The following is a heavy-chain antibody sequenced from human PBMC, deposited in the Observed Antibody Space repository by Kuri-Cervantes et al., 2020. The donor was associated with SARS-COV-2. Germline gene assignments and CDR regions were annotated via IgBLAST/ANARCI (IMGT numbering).Heavy chain of an antibody. J-gene: IGHJ6*02. CDR1: GFTFGSYA. Sequence: GGSLRLSCAASGFTFGSYAMAWVRQAPGKGLEWVSTISGSGGSTYYADSVKGRFTISRDNSKNTLYLQMNSLRAEDTAVYYCAGPRMMGYCSSTSCLSSYYYYGMDVWGQGTTVTVSS. CDR2: ISGSGGST. V-gene: IGHV3-23*01. CDR3: AGPRMMGYCSSTSCLSSYYYYGMDV. D-gene: IGHD2-2*01.